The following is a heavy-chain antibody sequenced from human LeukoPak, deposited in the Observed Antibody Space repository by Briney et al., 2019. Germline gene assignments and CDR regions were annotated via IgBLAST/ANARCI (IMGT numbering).Heavy chain of an antibody. D-gene: IGHD3-22*01. V-gene: IGHV4-59*01. CDR3: ARFYDRSGPHFDY. J-gene: IGHJ4*02. CDR1: GASISSYY. Sequence: PSETLSLICTASGASISSYYWSWIRQPPGKGLEWIGDMHYSGSTNYNPSLKSRVTISVDTSKNQFSLKLSSVTAADTAVYYCARFYDRSGPHFDYWGQGTLVTVSS. CDR2: MHYSGST.